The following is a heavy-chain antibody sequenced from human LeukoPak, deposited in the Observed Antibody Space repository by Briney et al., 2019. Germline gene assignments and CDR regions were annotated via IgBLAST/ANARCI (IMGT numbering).Heavy chain of an antibody. CDR2: IYYSGST. CDR1: GGSISSYY. Sequence: PSETLSLTCTVSGGSISSYYWRWIRQPPGKGREWIGYIYYSGSTNYNPSLKSRVTISVDTSKSQFSLKLSSVTAADTAVYYCARDSYCSGGSCHTPDAFDIWGQGTMVTVSS. V-gene: IGHV4-59*01. D-gene: IGHD2-15*01. CDR3: ARDSYCSGGSCHTPDAFDI. J-gene: IGHJ3*02.